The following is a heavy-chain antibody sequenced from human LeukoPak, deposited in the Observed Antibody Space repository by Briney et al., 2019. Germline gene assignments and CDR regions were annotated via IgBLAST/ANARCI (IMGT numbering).Heavy chain of an antibody. D-gene: IGHD3-3*01. J-gene: IGHJ4*02. CDR1: GGSISSSTYY. Sequence: SGTLSLTCTVSGGSISSSTYYWGWIRQPPGKGLEWIGSIYFSGSTYYNPSLKSRVTISVDTSKNQFSLKLSSVTAAHTAVYYCARHFKSRGVVTDCWSQGTLVTVSS. CDR2: IYFSGST. V-gene: IGHV4-39*01. CDR3: ARHFKSRGVVTDC.